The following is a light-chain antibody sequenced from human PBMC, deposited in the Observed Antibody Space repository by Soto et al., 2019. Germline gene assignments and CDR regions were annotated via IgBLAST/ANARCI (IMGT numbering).Light chain of an antibody. CDR3: QTWGTGNVI. CDR1: SGHSSDA. V-gene: IGLV4-69*01. J-gene: IGLJ2*01. Sequence: QSVLTQSPSASASLGASVKLTCTLSSGHSSDAIAWHQKKPEKGPRFLMNLNSDGSHTQGDGIPDRFSGSTSGAERYLTICSLQSEDEADYYCQTWGTGNVIFGGWTKLTVL. CDR2: LNSDGSH.